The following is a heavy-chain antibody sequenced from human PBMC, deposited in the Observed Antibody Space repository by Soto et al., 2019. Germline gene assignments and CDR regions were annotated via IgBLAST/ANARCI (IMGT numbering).Heavy chain of an antibody. CDR3: ARDMHIVVVTAFGFDP. J-gene: IGHJ5*02. Sequence: GGSLRLSCAASGFTFSSYAMHWVRQAPGKGLEWVAVISYDGSNKYYADSVKGRFTISRDNSKNTLYLQMNSLRAEDTAVYYCARDMHIVVVTAFGFDPWGQGTLVTVSS. CDR1: GFTFSSYA. CDR2: ISYDGSNK. D-gene: IGHD2-21*02. V-gene: IGHV3-30-3*01.